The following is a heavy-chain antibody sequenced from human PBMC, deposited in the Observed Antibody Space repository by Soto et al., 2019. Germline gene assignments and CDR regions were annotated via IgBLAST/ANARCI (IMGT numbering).Heavy chain of an antibody. Sequence: SVKVSCKASGGTFSIYAINWVRQAPGQGLEWMGGIIPIFGTANYAQKFQGRVTITADESTSTAYMELSSLRSEDTAVYYCARDLGSTYYDSSGYYDYWGQGTLVTV. CDR3: ARDLGSTYYDSSGYYDY. D-gene: IGHD3-22*01. J-gene: IGHJ4*02. CDR1: GGTFSIYA. V-gene: IGHV1-69*13. CDR2: IIPIFGTA.